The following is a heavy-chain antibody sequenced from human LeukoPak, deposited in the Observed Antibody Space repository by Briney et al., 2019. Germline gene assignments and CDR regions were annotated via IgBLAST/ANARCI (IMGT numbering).Heavy chain of an antibody. CDR3: ARHYPNHRFDSSGYYFGGFDY. CDR1: GGPISPYF. CDR2: IYYRGST. J-gene: IGHJ4*02. V-gene: IGHV4-59*08. D-gene: IGHD3-22*01. Sequence: PSEPLSLTCTVSGGPISPYFWSWIRQPPGKGLEWIGYIYYRGSTSYNPSLKSRVTISVDTSKNQFSLRLSSVTAADTAVYYCARHYPNHRFDSSGYYFGGFDYWGQGTLVTVSS.